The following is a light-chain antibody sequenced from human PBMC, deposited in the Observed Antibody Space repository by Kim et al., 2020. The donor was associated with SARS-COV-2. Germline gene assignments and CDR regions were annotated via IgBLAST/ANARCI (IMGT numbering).Light chain of an antibody. Sequence: GQRVTIFWSGSSSNIGGNSVHWYQHLPGAAPKLLIYSVHQRPSGVPDRFSGSKSDTSASLAIGGLQSADEGDYYCAVWDDFLNALVFGGGTQLTVL. J-gene: IGLJ2*01. CDR3: AVWDDFLNALV. CDR2: SVH. CDR1: SSNIGGNS. V-gene: IGLV1-44*01.